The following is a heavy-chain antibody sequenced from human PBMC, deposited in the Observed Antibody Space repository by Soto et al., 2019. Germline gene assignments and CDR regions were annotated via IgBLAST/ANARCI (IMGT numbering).Heavy chain of an antibody. D-gene: IGHD3-3*01. J-gene: IGHJ4*02. CDR1: GFTFSSYA. V-gene: IGHV3-21*01. CDR2: ISSSSSYI. Sequence: PGGSLRLSCAASGFTFSSYAMSWVRQAPGKGLEWVSAISSSSSYIYYADSVKGRFTISRDNAKNSLYLQMNSLRAEDTAVYYCARGVLNYYDFWSGLDSFDYWGQGTLVTVSS. CDR3: ARGVLNYYDFWSGLDSFDY.